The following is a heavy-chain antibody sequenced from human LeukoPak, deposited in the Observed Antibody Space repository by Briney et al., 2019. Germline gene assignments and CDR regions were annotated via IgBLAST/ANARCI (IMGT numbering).Heavy chain of an antibody. CDR1: GYSISSGYY. CDR2: IYHSGST. J-gene: IGHJ3*02. Sequence: PSETLSLTSAVSGYSISSGYYWGWIRQPPGKGLEWIGSIYHSGSTYYNPSLKSRVTISVDTSKNQFSLKLSSVTAADTAVYYCARPTGYSYALDAFDIWGQGTMVTVSS. V-gene: IGHV4-38-2*01. D-gene: IGHD5-18*01. CDR3: ARPTGYSYALDAFDI.